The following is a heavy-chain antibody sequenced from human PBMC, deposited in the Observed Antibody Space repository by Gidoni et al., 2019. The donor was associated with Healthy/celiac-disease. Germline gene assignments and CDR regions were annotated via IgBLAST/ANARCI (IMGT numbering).Heavy chain of an antibody. D-gene: IGHD5-18*01. J-gene: IGHJ6*02. Sequence: QVQLVQSGAEVKKPGTSVKVSCKAAGGTFSSYAISWVRQAPGQGLEWMGGIIPIFGTANYAQKFQGRVTITADKSTSTAYMELSSLRSEDTAVYYCAREGSWIQLWLSPSGYYYYGMDVWGQGTTVTVSS. CDR3: AREGSWIQLWLSPSGYYYYGMDV. CDR2: IIPIFGTA. CDR1: GGTFSSYA. V-gene: IGHV1-69*06.